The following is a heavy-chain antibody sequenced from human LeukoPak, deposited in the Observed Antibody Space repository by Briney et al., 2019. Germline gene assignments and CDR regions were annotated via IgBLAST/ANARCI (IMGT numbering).Heavy chain of an antibody. CDR1: GFTFDDYA. D-gene: IGHD1-26*01. J-gene: IGHJ4*02. V-gene: IGHV3-9*03. CDR3: AKNSGSYFTWGYFDY. CDR2: ISWNSGSI. Sequence: GGSLRLSCAASGFTFDDYAMHWVRQAPGKGLEWVSGISWNSGSIGYADSVKGRFTISRDNAKNSLYLQMNSLRAEDMALYYCAKNSGSYFTWGYFDYWGQGTLVTVSS.